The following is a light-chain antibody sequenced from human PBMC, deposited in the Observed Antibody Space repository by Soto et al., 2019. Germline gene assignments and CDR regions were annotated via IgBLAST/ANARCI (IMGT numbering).Light chain of an antibody. CDR3: QQRSNWPRT. J-gene: IGKJ5*01. Sequence: EIVLTQSPAPLSLSPGERATLSCRASQSVSSYLAWYQQKPGQAPRLLIYDASNRATGITARFSGSGSGTDFNLTISSLEPEDFAVYYCQQRSNWPRTFGQGTRLEIK. CDR1: QSVSSY. CDR2: DAS. V-gene: IGKV3-11*01.